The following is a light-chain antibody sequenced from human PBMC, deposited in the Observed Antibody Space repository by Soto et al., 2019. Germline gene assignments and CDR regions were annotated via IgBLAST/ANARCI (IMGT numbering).Light chain of an antibody. Sequence: DVVMTQSPLSLPVTLGQPASISCRSSQSLVYSDGNTYLNWFQQRPGQSPRSLIYKVSNRDSGVPDRFSGSGSGTDFTLKISRVEAEDVGVYYCMQGTHWPPEHTFGQGTKLEIK. CDR3: MQGTHWPPEHT. CDR2: KVS. V-gene: IGKV2-30*01. J-gene: IGKJ2*01. CDR1: QSLVYSDGNTY.